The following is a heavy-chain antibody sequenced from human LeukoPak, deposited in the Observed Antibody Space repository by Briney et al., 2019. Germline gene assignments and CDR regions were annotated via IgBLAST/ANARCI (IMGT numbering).Heavy chain of an antibody. V-gene: IGHV3-53*01. J-gene: IGHJ4*02. D-gene: IGHD2-15*01. CDR1: GFTFRDYY. CDR2: ITGAGNI. CDR3: AKRRLGAANPGDFDY. Sequence: GGSLRLSCAASGFTFRDYYMSWVRQAPGKGLEWVSTITGAGNIYYADSVKGRFTISRDNSKNTLYLQMNSLRAEDTAVYYCAKRRLGAANPGDFDYWGQGTLVTVSS.